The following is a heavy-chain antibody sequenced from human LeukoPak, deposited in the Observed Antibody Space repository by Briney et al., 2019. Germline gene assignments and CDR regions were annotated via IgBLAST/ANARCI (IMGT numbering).Heavy chain of an antibody. CDR1: GGTFISYA. J-gene: IGHJ4*02. D-gene: IGHD3-3*01. Sequence: SVKVSCKASGGTFISYAISWVRQAPGQGLEWMGRIIPILGIANYAQKFQGRVTITADKSTSTAYMELSSLRSEDTAVYYCATIWSGYYTSDYWGQGTLVTVSS. V-gene: IGHV1-69*04. CDR3: ATIWSGYYTSDY. CDR2: IIPILGIA.